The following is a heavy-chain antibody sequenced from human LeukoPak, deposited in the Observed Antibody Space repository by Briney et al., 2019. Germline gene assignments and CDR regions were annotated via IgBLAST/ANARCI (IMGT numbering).Heavy chain of an antibody. CDR3: ASAVDDNIALDY. J-gene: IGHJ4*02. D-gene: IGHD1-1*01. V-gene: IGHV1-18*04. CDR2: ISANNGNT. Sequence: VASVKVSCKASGYTFTSYGIIWVRQAPGQGLEWMGWISANNGNTNYAQKLQGRVTMTRDTSTSTAYMELSSLRSDDTAVYYCASAVDDNIALDYWGQGTLVTVSS. CDR1: GYTFTSYG.